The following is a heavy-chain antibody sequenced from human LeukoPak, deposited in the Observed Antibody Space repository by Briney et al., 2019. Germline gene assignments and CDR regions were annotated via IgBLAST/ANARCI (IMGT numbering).Heavy chain of an antibody. D-gene: IGHD3-22*01. CDR3: ARDPPPNYYDSSGYFYY. CDR1: GFTFSSYS. J-gene: IGHJ4*02. V-gene: IGHV3-48*02. Sequence: PGGSLRLSCAASGFTFSSYSMNWVRQAPGKGLEWVSYISSRSSTIYYADSVKGRFTISRDNAKNSLYLQMNSLRDEDTAVYYCARDPPPNYYDSSGYFYYWGQGTLVTVSS. CDR2: ISSRSSTI.